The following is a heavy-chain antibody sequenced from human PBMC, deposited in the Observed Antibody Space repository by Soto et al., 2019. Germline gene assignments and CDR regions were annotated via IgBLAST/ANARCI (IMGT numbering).Heavy chain of an antibody. CDR1: GGTFSSYA. CDR2: IIPIFGTA. CDR3: ARDAYCSCGSCSNNWFDP. J-gene: IGHJ5*02. V-gene: IGHV1-69*13. D-gene: IGHD2-15*01. Sequence: SVKVSCTASGGTFSSYAISWVRQAPGQGLEWMGGIIPIFGTANYAQKFQGRVTITADESTSTAYMELSSLRSEDTAVYYCARDAYCSCGSCSNNWFDPWGQGTLVT.